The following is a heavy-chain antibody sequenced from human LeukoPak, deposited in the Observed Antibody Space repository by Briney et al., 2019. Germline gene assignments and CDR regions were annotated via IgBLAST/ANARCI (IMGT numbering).Heavy chain of an antibody. V-gene: IGHV3-53*05. CDR3: ARAENWIYVY. D-gene: IGHD1-7*01. CDR1: GFTVSTNY. CDR2: IYSGGNT. Sequence: GGSLRLSCAASGFTVSTNYMSWVRQAPGKGLEWVSVIYSGGNTYYADSVEGRFTISRDTSKNTLYLQMNSLRGEDTAVYYCARAENWIYVYWGQGTLVTVSS. J-gene: IGHJ1*01.